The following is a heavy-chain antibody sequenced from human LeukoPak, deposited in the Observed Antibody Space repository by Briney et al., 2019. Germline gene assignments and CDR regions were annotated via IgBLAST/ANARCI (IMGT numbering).Heavy chain of an antibody. CDR3: VRDLQRHYLGVAVAGRRRWFDP. D-gene: IGHD6-13*01. V-gene: IGHV3-33*05. Sequence: WIRQAPGKGLEWVAVISYDGSNKYYADSVKGRFTISRDNAKNTLYLQMNSLRAEDTAIYYCVRDLQRHYLGVAVAGRRRWFDPWGQGTLVTVSS. CDR2: ISYDGSNK. J-gene: IGHJ5*02.